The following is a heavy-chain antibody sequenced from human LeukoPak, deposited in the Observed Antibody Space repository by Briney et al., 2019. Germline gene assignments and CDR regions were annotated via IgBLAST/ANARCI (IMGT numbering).Heavy chain of an antibody. Sequence: PGGSLRLSCAASGFTFSSYSMNGVRQAPGKGLEWVSSITSSSTYIYYADSVKGRFTISRDNAKNSLYLQMNSLRAEDTAVYYCARGCGSNLFQHSGPAAQLTDSS. CDR3: ARGCGSNLFQH. D-gene: IGHD1-26*01. V-gene: IGHV3-21*01. CDR2: ITSSSTYI. J-gene: IGHJ1*01. CDR1: GFTFSSYS.